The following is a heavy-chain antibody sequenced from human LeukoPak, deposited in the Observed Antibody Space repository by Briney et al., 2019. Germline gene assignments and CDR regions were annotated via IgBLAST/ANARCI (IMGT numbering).Heavy chain of an antibody. CDR3: ARDSLGRAATGIAMDY. V-gene: IGHV3-21*01. CDR2: ISSSSDYI. D-gene: IGHD6-13*01. Sequence: GGSLRLSCAASGFTFSSYNMNWVRQAPGKGLEWVSSISSSSDYIYYADSVKGRFTISRENAKNSLYLQMNSLRAEDTAVYYCARDSLGRAATGIAMDYWGQGTLVTVSS. CDR1: GFTFSSYN. J-gene: IGHJ4*02.